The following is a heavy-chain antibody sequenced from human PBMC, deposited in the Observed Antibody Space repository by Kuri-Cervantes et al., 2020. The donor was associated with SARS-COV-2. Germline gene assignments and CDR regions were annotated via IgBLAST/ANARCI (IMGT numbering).Heavy chain of an antibody. CDR2: ISSSSSYI. J-gene: IGHJ4*02. D-gene: IGHD4-11*01. CDR3: ARSSIPGLSPHYSNLFFDY. Sequence: GGSLRLSCAASGFTFSSYSMNWVRQAPGKGLEWVSSISSSSSYIYYADSVKGRFTISRDNSKNTLYLQMNSLRAEDTAVYYCARSSIPGLSPHYSNLFFDYWGQGTLVTVSS. V-gene: IGHV3-21*01. CDR1: GFTFSSYS.